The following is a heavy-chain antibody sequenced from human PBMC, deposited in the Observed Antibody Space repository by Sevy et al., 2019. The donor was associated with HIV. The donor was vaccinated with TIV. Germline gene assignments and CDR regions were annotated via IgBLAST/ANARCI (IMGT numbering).Heavy chain of an antibody. J-gene: IGHJ4*02. CDR2: ISYDGNNR. CDR1: GFTFSDHG. Sequence: GGSLRLSCAASGFTFSDHGMHWVRQAPGKGLDWVAAISYDGNNRHYADSVKGRFTISRDNSKNTLYLQMDSVRPEDTAVYYCAKEDYGGNLPNYFASWGQGTRVTVSS. V-gene: IGHV3-30*18. D-gene: IGHD4-17*01. CDR3: AKEDYGGNLPNYFAS.